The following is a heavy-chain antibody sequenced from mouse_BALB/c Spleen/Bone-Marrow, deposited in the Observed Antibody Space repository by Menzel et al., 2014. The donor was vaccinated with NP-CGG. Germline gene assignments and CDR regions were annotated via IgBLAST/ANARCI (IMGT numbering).Heavy chain of an antibody. CDR2: IHPSDSET. CDR3: ARGHYSMDY. J-gene: IGHJ4*01. V-gene: IGHV1-74*01. CDR1: GYSFTTYW. Sequence: QVQLQQSGPELVTPGASVKLSCKVSGYSFTTYWMNWLKQRPGKGLEWLGMIHPSDSETRLNQKFNVKATLTEDETYSIVYMQLSSPTSEDSAVCCCARGHYSMDYWGQGTSVIVSS.